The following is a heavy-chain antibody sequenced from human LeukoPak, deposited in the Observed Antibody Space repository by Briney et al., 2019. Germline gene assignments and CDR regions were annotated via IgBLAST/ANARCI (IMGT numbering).Heavy chain of an antibody. CDR2: IYYSGST. J-gene: IGHJ4*02. V-gene: IGHV4-39*01. Sequence: PSETLSLTCTVSGGSISSSSYYWGWIRQPPGKGLEWIGSIYYSGSTYYNPSLKSRVTISVDTSKNQFSLKLSSVTAADTAVYYCARHAPRWEIVEQQLDYWGQGTLVTVSS. D-gene: IGHD6-13*01. CDR1: GGSISSSSYY. CDR3: ARHAPRWEIVEQQLDY.